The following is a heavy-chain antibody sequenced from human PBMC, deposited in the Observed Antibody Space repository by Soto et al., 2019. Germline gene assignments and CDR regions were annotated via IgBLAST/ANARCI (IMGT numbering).Heavy chain of an antibody. D-gene: IGHD1-1*01. Sequence: EVQLVESGGGLVQPGGSLRLSCAASGFTFSMYWMHWVRQVPGKGPEWVSRINDDGISTNYADSVKGRFTISRDNAKNTLYLQIYALRVEDTAVYYFTRGPRSTSTGTGAFWGQGTLVTVSS. J-gene: IGHJ4*02. CDR3: TRGPRSTSTGTGAF. V-gene: IGHV3-74*01. CDR2: INDDGIST. CDR1: GFTFSMYW.